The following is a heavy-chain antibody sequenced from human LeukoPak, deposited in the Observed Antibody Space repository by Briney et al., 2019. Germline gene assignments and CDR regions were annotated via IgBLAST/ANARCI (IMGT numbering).Heavy chain of an antibody. Sequence: GASVKVSCKAPRYTFTGYYMHWVRQAPGQGLEWMGIINLSGGSTSYAQKFQGRVTMTRDTSTSTVYMELSSLRSVDTAVYYCARGFQVPAAVPSHFDYWGQGTLVTVSS. CDR3: ARGFQVPAAVPSHFDY. CDR1: RYTFTGYY. J-gene: IGHJ4*02. CDR2: INLSGGST. D-gene: IGHD2-2*01. V-gene: IGHV1-46*01.